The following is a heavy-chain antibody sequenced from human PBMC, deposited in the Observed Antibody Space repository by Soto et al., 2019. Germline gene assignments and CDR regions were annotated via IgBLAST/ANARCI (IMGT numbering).Heavy chain of an antibody. CDR1: GFTFSSYA. D-gene: IGHD2-15*01. CDR3: ARDPNVVVAATVGDY. Sequence: GGSLRLSCAASGFTFSSYAMHWVRQAPGKGLEWVAVISYDGSNKYYADSVKGRFTISRDNSKNTLYLQMNSLRAEDTAVYYCARDPNVVVAATVGDYWGQGTLVTVSS. CDR2: ISYDGSNK. V-gene: IGHV3-30-3*01. J-gene: IGHJ4*02.